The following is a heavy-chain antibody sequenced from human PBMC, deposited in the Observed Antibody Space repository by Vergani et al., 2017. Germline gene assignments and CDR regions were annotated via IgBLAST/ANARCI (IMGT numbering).Heavy chain of an antibody. D-gene: IGHD3-9*01. CDR1: GFTFSSYA. CDR3: ASDAKQRYFDWLTMGY. Sequence: VQLVESGGGVVQPGRSLRLSCAASGFTFSSYAMHWVRQAPGKGLEWVAVISYDGSNKYYADSVKGRFTISRDNSKNTLYLQMNSLRAEDTAVYYCASDAKQRYFDWLTMGYWGQGTLVTVSS. J-gene: IGHJ4*02. V-gene: IGHV3-30-3*01. CDR2: ISYDGSNK.